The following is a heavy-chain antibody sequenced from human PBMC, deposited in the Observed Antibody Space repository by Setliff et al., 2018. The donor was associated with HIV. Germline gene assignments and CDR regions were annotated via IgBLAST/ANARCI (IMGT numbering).Heavy chain of an antibody. CDR1: GGSISSHY. J-gene: IGHJ6*03. Sequence: SETLSLTCTVSGGSISSHYWSWIRQPPGKGLEWIGYIYDRGITNYNPSLRSRVTISIDTPKNQFSLKLRSVTAADTAVYYCARDLVAAGFRQEYYYYMDVWGKGTTVTVTS. V-gene: IGHV4-59*11. CDR3: ARDLVAAGFRQEYYYYMDV. CDR2: IYDRGIT. D-gene: IGHD6-13*01.